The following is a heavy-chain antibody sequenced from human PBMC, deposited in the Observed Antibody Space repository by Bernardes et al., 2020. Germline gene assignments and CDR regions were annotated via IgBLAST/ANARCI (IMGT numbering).Heavy chain of an antibody. CDR2: IWYDGSNK. D-gene: IGHD3-10*01. CDR3: AKGAMVLTLSP. J-gene: IGHJ5*02. Sequence: GGSLRLSCAASGFTFSSYGMHWVRQAPGKGLEWVAVIWYDGSNKYYADSVKGRFTISRDNSKNTLYLQMNSLRAEDTAVYYCAKGAMVLTLSPWGQGTLVTVSS. CDR1: GFTFSSYG. V-gene: IGHV3-30*02.